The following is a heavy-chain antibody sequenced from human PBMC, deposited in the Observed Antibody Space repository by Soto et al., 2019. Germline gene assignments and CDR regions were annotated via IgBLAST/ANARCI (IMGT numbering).Heavy chain of an antibody. J-gene: IGHJ6*03. CDR1: GGSISSYY. CDR2: IYYSGST. D-gene: IGHD2-15*01. V-gene: IGHV4-59*08. Sequence: SETLSLTCTVSGGSISSYYWSWIRQPPGKGLEWIGYIYYSGSTNYNPSLKSRVTISVDTSKNQFSLKLSSVTAADTAVYYCARLGGAICSGGSCYSVPLYYYYMDVWGKGTTVT. CDR3: ARLGGAICSGGSCYSVPLYYYYMDV.